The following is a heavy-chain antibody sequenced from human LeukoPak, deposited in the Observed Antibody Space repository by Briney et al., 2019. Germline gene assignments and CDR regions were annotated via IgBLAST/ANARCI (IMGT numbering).Heavy chain of an antibody. V-gene: IGHV4-34*01. CDR3: ARGSPYYDYVWGSYRYSGYFQH. J-gene: IGHJ1*01. CDR1: GGSFSGYY. Sequence: SETLSLTCAVYGGSFSGYYWSWIRQPPGKGLEWIGEINHSGSTNYNPSLKSRVTISVDTSKNQFSLKLSSVTAADTAVYYCARGSPYYDYVWGSYRYSGYFQHWGQGTLVTASS. CDR2: INHSGST. D-gene: IGHD3-16*02.